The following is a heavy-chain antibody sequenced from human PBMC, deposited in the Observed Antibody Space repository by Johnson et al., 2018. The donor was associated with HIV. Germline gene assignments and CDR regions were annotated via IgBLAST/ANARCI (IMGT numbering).Heavy chain of an antibody. CDR1: GFIFSDYC. V-gene: IGHV3-33*08. CDR2: ISGGEDDT. CDR3: ARDGESHQLPLGDAFDI. D-gene: IGHD1-1*01. Sequence: QVQLVESGGGVVQPGRSLRLSCAASGFIFSDYCMSWIRQAPGKGLEWVSFISGGEDDTYYADSVKGRFTFSRDNSKNTVYLQMNSLRAEDTAVYYCARDGESHQLPLGDAFDIWGQGTMVTVSS. J-gene: IGHJ3*02.